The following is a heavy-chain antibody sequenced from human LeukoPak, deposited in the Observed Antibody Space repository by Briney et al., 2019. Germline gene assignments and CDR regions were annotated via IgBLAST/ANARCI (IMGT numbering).Heavy chain of an antibody. V-gene: IGHV1-46*01. CDR1: GYTFTSYY. CDR2: INPSGGST. J-gene: IGHJ4*02. CDR3: ARDDDYVWGSYRYSPSTTIDY. D-gene: IGHD3-16*02. Sequence: GSVKVSFKASGYTFTSYYMHWVRQAPGQGLEWMGIINPSGGSTSYAQKFQGRVTMTRDTSTSTVYMELSSLRSEDTAVYYCARDDDYVWGSYRYSPSTTIDYWGQGTLVTVSS.